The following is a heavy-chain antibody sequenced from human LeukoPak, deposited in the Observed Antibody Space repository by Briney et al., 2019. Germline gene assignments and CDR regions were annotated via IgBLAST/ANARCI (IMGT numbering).Heavy chain of an antibody. CDR3: ARGRWRLRIGSYSFDY. V-gene: IGHV4-39*01. CDR1: GGSISSSSYY. D-gene: IGHD1-26*01. J-gene: IGHJ4*02. Sequence: PSETLSLTCTVSGGSISSSSYYWGWIRQPPGKGLEWIGSIYYSGSTYYNPSLKSRVTISVDTSKNQFSLKLSSVTAADTAVYYCARGRWRLRIGSYSFDYWGQGTLVTVSS. CDR2: IYYSGST.